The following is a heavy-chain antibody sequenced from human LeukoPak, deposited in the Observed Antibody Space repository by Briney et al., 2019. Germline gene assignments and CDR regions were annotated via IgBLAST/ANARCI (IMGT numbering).Heavy chain of an antibody. Sequence: KSSETLSLTCAVYGGSFSGYYWSWIRQPPGKGLEWIGEINHSGSTNYNPSLRSRITMSVDTSRNHFSLKLSSVTAADTAVYFCAKGASGYSYGDYMDVWGKGTTVTVSS. CDR1: GGSFSGYY. D-gene: IGHD5-18*01. V-gene: IGHV4-34*01. CDR3: AKGASGYSYGDYMDV. J-gene: IGHJ6*03. CDR2: INHSGST.